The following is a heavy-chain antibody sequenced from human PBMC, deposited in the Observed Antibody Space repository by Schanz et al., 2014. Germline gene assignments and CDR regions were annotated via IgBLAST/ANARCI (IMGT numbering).Heavy chain of an antibody. J-gene: IGHJ4*02. V-gene: IGHV1-3*04. D-gene: IGHD2-15*01. Sequence: QVQVVQSGAELKKPGASVKVSCKASGYTFSSHGIHWLRQAPGQRLEWMGWINTGGGDTKYSQNFQGRVTITRDTSASTAYMELSSLRSEDTAVYSCARGIGGFGANNYFDYWGQGTLVTVSS. CDR3: ARGIGGFGANNYFDY. CDR1: GYTFSSHG. CDR2: INTGGGDT.